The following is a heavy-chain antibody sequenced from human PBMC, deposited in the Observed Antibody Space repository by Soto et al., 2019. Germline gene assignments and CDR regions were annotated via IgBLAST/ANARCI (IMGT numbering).Heavy chain of an antibody. D-gene: IGHD6-19*01. CDR3: ARATGIAVAGNDY. CDR1: GGSIRSINW. Sequence: PSETLSLTCAVSGGSIRSINWWSWVRQPPGKGLEWIGEIYHSGSTNYNPSLKSRVTISVDKSKNQFSLKLSSVTAADTAVYYCARATGIAVAGNDYWGQGTLDTVSS. CDR2: IYHSGST. J-gene: IGHJ4*02. V-gene: IGHV4-4*02.